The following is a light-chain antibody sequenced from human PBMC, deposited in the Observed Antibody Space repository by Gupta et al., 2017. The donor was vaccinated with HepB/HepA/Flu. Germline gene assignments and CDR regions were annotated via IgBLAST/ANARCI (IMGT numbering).Light chain of an antibody. Sequence: QPVLTQPPSASGTPGQGVTIYCSGSSSNIGNDNAYWYQQLPGTAPKLLIYNDNQRPSGVPDRFSGSKSGTTASLAISGLRSEDEADYYCVGWDDSLSGYVFGAGTKVTVL. CDR1: SSNIGNDN. CDR3: VGWDDSLSGYV. V-gene: IGLV1-47*02. J-gene: IGLJ1*01. CDR2: NDN.